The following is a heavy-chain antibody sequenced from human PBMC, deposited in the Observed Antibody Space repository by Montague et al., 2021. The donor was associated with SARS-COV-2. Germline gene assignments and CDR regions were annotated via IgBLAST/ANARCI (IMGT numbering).Heavy chain of an antibody. D-gene: IGHD3-3*01. CDR3: ARGVSYYDFWSGYDYGMDV. CDR2: IYYSGST. V-gene: IGHV4-59*01. Sequence: SETLSLTCTVSGGPISSYYWSWIRQPPGKGLEWIGNIYYSGSTNYNPSLKSRVTISVDTSKNQFSLKLSSVTAADTAVYYCARGVSYYDFWSGYDYGMDVWGQGTTVTVSS. CDR1: GGPISSYY. J-gene: IGHJ6*02.